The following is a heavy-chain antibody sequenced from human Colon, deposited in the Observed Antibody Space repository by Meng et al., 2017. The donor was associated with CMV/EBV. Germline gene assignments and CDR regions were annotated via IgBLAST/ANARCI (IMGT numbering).Heavy chain of an antibody. CDR1: GGSISSYY. Sequence: SETLSLTCTVSGGSISSYYWSWIRQPPGKGLEWIGYIYYRGSTNYNPSLKSRVTISVDTSKNQCSLKVSSVTAADTAVYYCARFSATGGHYLGMDVWGQGTTVTSP. J-gene: IGHJ6*02. CDR2: IYYRGST. D-gene: IGHD2-8*02. V-gene: IGHV4-59*01. CDR3: ARFSATGGHYLGMDV.